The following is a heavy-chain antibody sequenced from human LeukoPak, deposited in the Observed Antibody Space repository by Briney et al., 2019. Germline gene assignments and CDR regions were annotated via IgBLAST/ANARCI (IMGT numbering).Heavy chain of an antibody. J-gene: IGHJ4*02. Sequence: QSGGSLRLSCAASGFTFSSSWMYWVGQAPGKGLVWVSRINSDESITTYADSVKGRFTISRDNAKNTLYLQMNSLRAEDTAVYYCARGLVPGFLDYWGQGTPVTVSS. V-gene: IGHV3-74*01. CDR3: ARGLVPGFLDY. CDR2: INSDESIT. D-gene: IGHD4-11*01. CDR1: GFTFSSSW.